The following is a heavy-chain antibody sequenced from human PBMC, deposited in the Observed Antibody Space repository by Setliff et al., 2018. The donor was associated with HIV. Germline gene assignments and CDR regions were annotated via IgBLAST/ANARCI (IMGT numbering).Heavy chain of an antibody. CDR3: ARGWMATLNGPIGY. CDR1: GGTFISYA. J-gene: IGHJ4*02. V-gene: IGHV1-69*10. D-gene: IGHD5-12*01. Sequence: SVKVSCKASGGTFISYAFTWVRQAPGQGLEWMGGFTPILGIPTYAQKFQGRVTITADTSTSTAYMELSSLRSEDTAVYYCARGWMATLNGPIGYWGQGTLVTVPS. CDR2: FTPILGIP.